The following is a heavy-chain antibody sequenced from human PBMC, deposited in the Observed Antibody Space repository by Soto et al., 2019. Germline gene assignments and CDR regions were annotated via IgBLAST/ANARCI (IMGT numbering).Heavy chain of an antibody. CDR1: GFTFSSYA. J-gene: IGHJ4*02. V-gene: IGHV3-30-3*01. CDR3: ATSEVGVY. Sequence: QVQLVESGGGVVQPGRSLRLSCAASGFTFSSYAMHWVRQAPGKGLEWVAVISYDGSNKYYADSVKGRFTISRDNSKNTLYLQMNSLRAEDTAVYYCATSEVGVYWGQGTLVTVSS. D-gene: IGHD2-15*01. CDR2: ISYDGSNK.